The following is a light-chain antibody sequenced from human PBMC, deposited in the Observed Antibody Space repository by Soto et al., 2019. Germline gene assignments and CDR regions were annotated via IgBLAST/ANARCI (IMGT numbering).Light chain of an antibody. CDR3: QQYTSSPLT. CDR2: GAS. J-gene: IGKJ1*01. V-gene: IGKV3-20*01. Sequence: EIVLTHSPDTLSLSPGERATLSCRASQSVGNNYLAWYQQRPGQAPRLVIYGASNRATGIPDRFSAWGSGTDFTLTISRLEPEDFAVYYCQQYTSSPLTFGQGTKVESK. CDR1: QSVGNNY.